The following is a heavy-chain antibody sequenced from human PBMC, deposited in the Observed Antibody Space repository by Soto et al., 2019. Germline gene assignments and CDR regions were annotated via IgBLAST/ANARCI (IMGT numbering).Heavy chain of an antibody. V-gene: IGHV1-24*01. CDR1: GYTLTELS. J-gene: IGHJ2*01. CDR3: ATDRGTTVTPRGGYFDL. CDR2: FDPEDGET. D-gene: IGHD4-4*01. Sequence: ASVKVSFKVSGYTLTELSMHWLRQAPGKGLEWMGGFDPEDGETIYAQKFQGRVTMTEDTSTDTAYMELSSLRSEDTAVYYCATDRGTTVTPRGGYFDLWGRGTLVTVSS.